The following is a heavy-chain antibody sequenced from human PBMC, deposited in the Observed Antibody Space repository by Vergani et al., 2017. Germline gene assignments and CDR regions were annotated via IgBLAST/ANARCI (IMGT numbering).Heavy chain of an antibody. D-gene: IGHD2-21*01. CDR3: ARETVVIVRIVDF. Sequence: QVQLQESGPGLVKPSQTLSLTCTVSGYSLSSSDHYWSWIRQRADKGLEWVGHIFRSGTAYYNPSLNSRLIMSVDTSKNQFSLRLTSVTAAETAMYYCARETVVIVRIVDFWGQGTLVTVSS. CDR1: GYSLSSSDHY. J-gene: IGHJ4*02. CDR2: IFRSGTA. V-gene: IGHV4-31*03.